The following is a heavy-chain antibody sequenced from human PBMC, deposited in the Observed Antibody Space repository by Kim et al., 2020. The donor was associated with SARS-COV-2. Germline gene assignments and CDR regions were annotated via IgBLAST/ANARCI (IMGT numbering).Heavy chain of an antibody. CDR2: INHSGST. Sequence: SETLSLTCAVYGGSFSGYYWSWIRQPPGKGLEWIGEINHSGSTNYNPSLKSRVTISVDTSKNQFSLKLSSVTAADTAVYYCASGSGVRGVIAIDYWGQGTLVTVSS. CDR3: ASGSGVRGVIAIDY. J-gene: IGHJ4*02. CDR1: GGSFSGYY. V-gene: IGHV4-34*01. D-gene: IGHD3-10*01.